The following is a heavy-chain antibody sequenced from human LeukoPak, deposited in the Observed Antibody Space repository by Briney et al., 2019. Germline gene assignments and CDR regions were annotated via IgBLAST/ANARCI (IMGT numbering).Heavy chain of an antibody. CDR1: GFTFSNSA. V-gene: IGHV3-64*02. D-gene: IGHD6-19*01. Sequence: PGGSLRLSCAASGFTFSNSAMYWVRQAPGKGLEFVSVISTNGDRTYYADSVKGRFTISRDNSKNTLYLQTGSLRADDMAVYYCARGVAISSSGWYDTFDYWGQGALVTISS. CDR3: ARGVAISSSGWYDTFDY. J-gene: IGHJ4*02. CDR2: ISTNGDRT.